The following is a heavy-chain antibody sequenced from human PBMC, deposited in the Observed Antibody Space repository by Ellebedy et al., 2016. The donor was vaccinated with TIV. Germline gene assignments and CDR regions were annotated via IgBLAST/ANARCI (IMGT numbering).Heavy chain of an antibody. D-gene: IGHD6-6*01. CDR3: ARGTGGRAIAARPLPPRFFDY. J-gene: IGHJ4*02. Sequence: SETLSLTXAVYGGSFSGYYWSWIRQPPGKGLEWIGEINHSGSTNYNPSLKSRVTISVDTSKNQFSLKLSSVTAADTAVYYCARGTGGRAIAARPLPPRFFDYWGQGTLVTVSS. CDR1: GGSFSGYY. CDR2: INHSGST. V-gene: IGHV4-34*01.